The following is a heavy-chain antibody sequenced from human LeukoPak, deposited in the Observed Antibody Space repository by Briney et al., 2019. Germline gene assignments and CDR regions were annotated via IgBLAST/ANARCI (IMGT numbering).Heavy chain of an antibody. V-gene: IGHV4-4*07. CDR1: GGSISSYY. D-gene: IGHD3-3*01. CDR2: MHTSGST. Sequence: SETLSLTCTVSGGSISSYYWNWIRQPAGKGLEWIGRMHTSGSTNYNPSLKSRVTMSVDTSKDQFSLKLTSVTAADTAVYYCARSARRFLENPFDYWGQGTLVTVSS. CDR3: ARSARRFLENPFDY. J-gene: IGHJ4*02.